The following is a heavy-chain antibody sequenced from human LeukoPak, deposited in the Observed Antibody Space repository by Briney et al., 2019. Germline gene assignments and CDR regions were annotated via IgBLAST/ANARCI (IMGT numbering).Heavy chain of an antibody. CDR1: GYTFTSYG. Sequence: ASVKVTCKTSGYTFTSYGISWVRQAPGQGLEWMGWISAYNGNTNYAQKFQGRVTMTTDTSTSTAYMELRSLRSDDTVVYYCARPIHYSGSYYYFDYWGQGTLVTVSS. J-gene: IGHJ4*02. V-gene: IGHV1-18*01. D-gene: IGHD1-26*01. CDR2: ISAYNGNT. CDR3: ARPIHYSGSYYYFDY.